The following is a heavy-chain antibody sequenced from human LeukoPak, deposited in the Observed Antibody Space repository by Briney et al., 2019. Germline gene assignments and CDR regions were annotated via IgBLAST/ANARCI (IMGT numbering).Heavy chain of an antibody. J-gene: IGHJ4*02. D-gene: IGHD3-22*01. CDR3: AKRGVVIRVILVGFHKEAYYFDS. CDR2: ISGSGGGP. CDR1: GITLSNSG. V-gene: IGHV3-23*01. Sequence: GGSLRLSCAVSGITLSNSGMSWVRQAPGKGLEWVAGISGSGGGPNYADAVKGRFTISRDNRKNTLHLQMNSLRAEDTAVYFCAKRGVVIRVILVGFHKEAYYFDSWGQGALVIVSS.